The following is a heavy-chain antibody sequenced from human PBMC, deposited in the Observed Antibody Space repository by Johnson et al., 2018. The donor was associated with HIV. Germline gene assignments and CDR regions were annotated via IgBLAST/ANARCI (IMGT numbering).Heavy chain of an antibody. CDR2: ISWNSGSI. J-gene: IGHJ3*02. CDR1: GFTFDDYA. Sequence: VQLVESGGGLVQPGRSLRLSCAASGFTFDDYAMHWVRQAPGKGLEWVSGISWNSGSIGYADSVKGRFTISRDNAKNTLYLQMTSLRAEDTAVYYCARGGGWKGSFDIWGQGTMVTVSS. CDR3: ARGGGWKGSFDI. D-gene: IGHD1-1*01. V-gene: IGHV3-9*01.